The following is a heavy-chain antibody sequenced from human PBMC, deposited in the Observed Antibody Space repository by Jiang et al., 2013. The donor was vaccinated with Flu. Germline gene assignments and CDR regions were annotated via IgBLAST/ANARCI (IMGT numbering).Heavy chain of an antibody. Sequence: KISCKGSGYSFTSYWIGWVRQMPGKGLEWMGIIYPGDSDTRYSPSFQGQVTISADKSISTAYLQWSSLKASDTAMYYCAITDPLIVVVPAADDAFDIWGQGTMVTVSS. V-gene: IGHV5-51*01. CDR2: IYPGDSDT. J-gene: IGHJ3*02. D-gene: IGHD2-2*01. CDR3: AITDPLIVVVPAADDAFDI. CDR1: GYSFTSYW.